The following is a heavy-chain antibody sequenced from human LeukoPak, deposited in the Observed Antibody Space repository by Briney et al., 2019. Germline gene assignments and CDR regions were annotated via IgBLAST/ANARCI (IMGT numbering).Heavy chain of an antibody. Sequence: GGSLRLSCAASGFTFSNYGLHWVRQSAGKGLELVAVISYDGSIEYYADSVKGRFTISIDDSRNTLYLQMNSLRPEDTALYYCAKDLQHLVRTLSFDYWGQGTLVTVSS. D-gene: IGHD6-13*01. CDR3: AKDLQHLVRTLSFDY. CDR2: ISYDGSIE. CDR1: GFTFSNYG. J-gene: IGHJ4*02. V-gene: IGHV3-30*18.